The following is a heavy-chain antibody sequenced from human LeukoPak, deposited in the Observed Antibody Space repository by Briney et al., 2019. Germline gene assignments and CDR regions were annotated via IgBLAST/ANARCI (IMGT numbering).Heavy chain of an antibody. D-gene: IGHD4-17*01. CDR3: ARATSQGYGDLPDY. J-gene: IGHJ4*02. CDR2: INWNGGST. V-gene: IGHV3-20*04. Sequence: PGGSLRLSCAVSGFTFDDYGMSWVRQAPGKGLEWVSGINWNGGSTGYADSVKGRFTISRDNAKNSLYLQMNSLRAEDTALYYCARATSQGYGDLPDYWGQGTLVTVSS. CDR1: GFTFDDYG.